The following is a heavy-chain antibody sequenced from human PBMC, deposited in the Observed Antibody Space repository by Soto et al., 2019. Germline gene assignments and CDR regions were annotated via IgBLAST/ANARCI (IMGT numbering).Heavy chain of an antibody. Sequence: QVQLVESGGGLVKPGGSLRLSCAASGFTFSDYYMSWIRQAPGKGLEWISYISSTGSAIYYADSVKGRFTSSRDNAKNTRYLQMNRLRAEDTDVYFCARGSRQRFLEWLLFEYWGEGNLVNVSS. CDR2: ISSTGSAI. CDR1: GFTFSDYY. D-gene: IGHD3-3*01. J-gene: IGHJ4*02. V-gene: IGHV3-11*01. CDR3: ARGSRQRFLEWLLFEY.